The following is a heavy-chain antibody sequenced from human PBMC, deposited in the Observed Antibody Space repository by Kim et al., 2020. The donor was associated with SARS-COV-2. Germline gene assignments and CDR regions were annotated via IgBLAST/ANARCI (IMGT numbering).Heavy chain of an antibody. CDR1: GGSFSGYF. J-gene: IGHJ3*01. Sequence: SETLSLTCGVHGGSFSGYFWGWIRQTPGKGLEWIGEINNSGKINYNPSLKSRVTISLDTSKNQFSLNLGSVTAADTALYYCARNDFWRGPPALAVFDVWG. D-gene: IGHD3-3*01. CDR3: ARNDFWRGPPALAVFDV. V-gene: IGHV4-34*01. CDR2: INNSGKI.